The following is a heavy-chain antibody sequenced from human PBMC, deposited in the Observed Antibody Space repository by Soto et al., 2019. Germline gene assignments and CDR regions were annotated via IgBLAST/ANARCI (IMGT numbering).Heavy chain of an antibody. CDR3: ATQSADILTCGRDV. J-gene: IGHJ6*02. CDR2: MRNDASNV. Sequence: QVQLVESGGGVVQPGRSLRLSCTASGFIFSNYGMHWVRQAPGKGLEWVAVMRNDASNVHYGDSVEGRFTISRDNSKNTVSLQMNTRRAEDTGVYYGATQSADILTCGRDVWGQGTTVTVSS. V-gene: IGHV3-33*01. D-gene: IGHD3-9*01. CDR1: GFIFSNYG.